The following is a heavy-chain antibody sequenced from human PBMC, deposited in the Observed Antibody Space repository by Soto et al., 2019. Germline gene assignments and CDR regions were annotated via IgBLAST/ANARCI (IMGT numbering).Heavy chain of an antibody. CDR3: AKSLDINWKNWFDP. J-gene: IGHJ5*02. Sequence: QLLESGGGLAQPGGSLTLSCAASGFTFSTSAMNWVRQAPGKGLEWVSLISYSGGRTHYADSVKGRFTISRDNSKNTLYLPMNSLRAEDTAVYYCAKSLDINWKNWFDPWGQGTLVTVSS. D-gene: IGHD1-1*01. V-gene: IGHV3-23*01. CDR1: GFTFSTSA. CDR2: ISYSGGRT.